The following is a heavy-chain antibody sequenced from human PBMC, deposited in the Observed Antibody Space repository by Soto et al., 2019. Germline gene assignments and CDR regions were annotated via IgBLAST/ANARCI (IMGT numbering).Heavy chain of an antibody. CDR3: ARQFHDNSGGGYYYYGLDV. CDR2: IYPADSDT. Sequence: GESLKISCKGSGYGFSNYWIAWVRRMPGKGLEWMGIIYPADSDTRYSPSFQGQVTSSADKYISTAYLQWNSLKASDTAMYYCARQFHDNSGGGYYYYGLDVWGLGTTVTVSS. J-gene: IGHJ6*02. V-gene: IGHV5-51*01. D-gene: IGHD2-15*01. CDR1: GYGFSNYW.